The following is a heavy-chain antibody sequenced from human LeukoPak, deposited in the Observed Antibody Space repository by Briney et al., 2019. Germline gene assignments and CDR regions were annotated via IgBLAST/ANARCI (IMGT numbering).Heavy chain of an antibody. CDR1: EFTFSYYA. D-gene: IGHD2-2*01. V-gene: IGHV3-23*01. J-gene: IGHJ4*02. CDR2: ISTGGDTT. Sequence: GGSLRLSCAASEFTFSYYAMTWVRQAPGKGLEWVSVISTGGDTTYYADSVKGRFTISRDNSNNTLYLQMNSLRAEDTAVYYCAKVSAQPKTFDYWGQGTLVTVSS. CDR3: AKVSAQPKTFDY.